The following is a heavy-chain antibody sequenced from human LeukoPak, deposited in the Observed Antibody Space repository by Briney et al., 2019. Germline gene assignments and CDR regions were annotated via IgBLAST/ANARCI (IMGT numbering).Heavy chain of an antibody. D-gene: IGHD6-13*01. CDR1: GYSISSGYY. V-gene: IGHV4-38-2*01. Sequence: PSETLSLTCAVTGYSISSGYYWGWIRQHPGKGLKGIGSIYHSGSTYYNPSLKSRVTISVDTSKNQFSLKLSSVTAADTAVYYCARLIKTSSIAAAGDGWFDPWGQGTLVTVSS. J-gene: IGHJ5*02. CDR3: ARLIKTSSIAAAGDGWFDP. CDR2: IYHSGST.